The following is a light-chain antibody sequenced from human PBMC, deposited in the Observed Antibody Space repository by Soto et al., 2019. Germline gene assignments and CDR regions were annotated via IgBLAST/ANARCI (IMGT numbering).Light chain of an antibody. J-gene: IGKJ1*01. CDR3: QQYNSNSWT. CDR1: QSIGSW. CDR2: KAS. Sequence: DIKMTQSPSTLSASVGDRVTITCRASQSIGSWLAWYQQKPGKAPKLLIYKASGLETGVPSRFSGSGSGTEFTLTISSLQPDDFATYYCQQYNSNSWTFGQGTKVDIK. V-gene: IGKV1-5*03.